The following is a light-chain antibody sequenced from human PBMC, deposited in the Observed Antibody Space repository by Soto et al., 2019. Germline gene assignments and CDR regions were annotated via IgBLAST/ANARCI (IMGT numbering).Light chain of an antibody. CDR1: SSDVGGYNY. V-gene: IGLV2-14*01. CDR2: DVS. Sequence: QSALTQPASVSGSPGQSITISCTGTSSDVGGYNYVSWYQQHPGKAPKLMIYDVSNRPSGVSNRFSGSKSGNTASLTISGLQAEDAADYYCSSYTSSSTLGVFGGGTKLTGL. CDR3: SSYTSSSTLGV. J-gene: IGLJ2*01.